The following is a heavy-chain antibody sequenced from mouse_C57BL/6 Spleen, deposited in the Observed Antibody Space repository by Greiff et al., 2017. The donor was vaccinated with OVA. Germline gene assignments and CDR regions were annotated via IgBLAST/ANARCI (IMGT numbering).Heavy chain of an antibody. Sequence: VQLKESGPELVKPGASVKIPCKASGYTFTDYNMDWVKQSHGKSLEWIGDINPNNGGNIYNQKFKGKATLTVDKSSSTAYMELRSLTSEDTAVYYCARTGDWYFDVWGTGTTVTVSS. CDR2: INPNNGGN. CDR3: ARTGDWYFDV. CDR1: GYTFTDYN. J-gene: IGHJ1*03. V-gene: IGHV1-18*01.